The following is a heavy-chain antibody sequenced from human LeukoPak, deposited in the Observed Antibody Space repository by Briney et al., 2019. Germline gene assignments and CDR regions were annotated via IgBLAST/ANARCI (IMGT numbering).Heavy chain of an antibody. J-gene: IGHJ5*02. D-gene: IGHD3-9*01. CDR3: ARRGYDILTDPNWSDP. V-gene: IGHV3-21*01. Sequence: PGGSLRLSCAASGFTFSSYSMNWVRQAPGKGLEWVSSISSSSSYIYYADSVKGRFTISRDNAKNSLYLQMNSLRAEDTAVYYCARRGYDILTDPNWSDPWGQGTLVTVSS. CDR2: ISSSSSYI. CDR1: GFTFSSYS.